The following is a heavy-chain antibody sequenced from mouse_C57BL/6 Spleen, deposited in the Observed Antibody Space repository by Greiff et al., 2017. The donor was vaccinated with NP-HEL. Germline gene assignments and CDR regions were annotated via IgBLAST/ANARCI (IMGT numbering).Heavy chain of an antibody. J-gene: IGHJ2*01. Sequence: EVMLVESGGDLVKPGGSLKLSCAASGFTFSSYGMSWVRQTPDKRLEWVATISSGGSYTYYPDSVKGRFTISRDNAKNTLYLQMSSLKSEDTAMYYCARAPNYYGSSYCYFDYWGQGTTLTVSS. CDR3: ARAPNYYGSSYCYFDY. CDR2: ISSGGSYT. V-gene: IGHV5-6*01. CDR1: GFTFSSYG. D-gene: IGHD1-1*01.